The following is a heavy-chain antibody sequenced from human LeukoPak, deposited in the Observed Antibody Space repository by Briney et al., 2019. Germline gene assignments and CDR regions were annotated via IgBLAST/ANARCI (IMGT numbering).Heavy chain of an antibody. V-gene: IGHV4-31*03. CDR3: ARDYYGGNPGYYFDH. Sequence: SQTLSLTCTVSGGSISSGGYYWRWIRQHPGKGLEWIGCIYFSGSTYYNPSLKSRVTISVDTSKNQFSLQLSSVTAADTAVYYCARDYYGGNPGYYFDHWGQGTLVTVSS. CDR1: GGSISSGGYY. CDR2: IYFSGST. D-gene: IGHD4-23*01. J-gene: IGHJ4*02.